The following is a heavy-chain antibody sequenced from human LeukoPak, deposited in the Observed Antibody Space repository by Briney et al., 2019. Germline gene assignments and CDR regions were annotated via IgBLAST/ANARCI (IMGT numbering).Heavy chain of an antibody. V-gene: IGHV3-64*01. Sequence: GGSLRLSCAASGFTFSSYAMHWVRQAPGKGLEYVSAISNNGGSTYYANSVKGRFTISRDNSKNSLYLQMNSLRAEDTAVYYCARVWGQLVDFWGQGTLLTVSS. CDR2: ISNNGGST. D-gene: IGHD6-13*01. CDR3: ARVWGQLVDF. J-gene: IGHJ4*02. CDR1: GFTFSSYA.